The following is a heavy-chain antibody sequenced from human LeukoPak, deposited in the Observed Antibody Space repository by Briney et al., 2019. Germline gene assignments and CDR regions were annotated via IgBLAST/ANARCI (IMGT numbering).Heavy chain of an antibody. D-gene: IGHD6-19*01. CDR2: IYYSGST. CDR1: GGSISSYY. Sequence: SETLSLTCTVSGGSISSYYWSWIRQPPGKGLEWIGYIYYSGSTNYNPSLKSRVTISVDTSKNQFSLKLSPVTAADTAVYYCARGYSSGWYVDWGQGTLVTVSS. CDR3: ARGYSSGWYVD. V-gene: IGHV4-59*01. J-gene: IGHJ4*02.